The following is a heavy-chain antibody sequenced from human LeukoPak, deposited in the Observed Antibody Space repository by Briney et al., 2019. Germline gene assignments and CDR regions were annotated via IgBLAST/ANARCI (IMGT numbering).Heavy chain of an antibody. J-gene: IGHJ4*02. Sequence: GGSLRLSCAASGFTFSSYAMSWVRRAPGKGLDWVSAISGSGGSTYYADSVKGRFTISRDNSKNTLYLQMNSLRAEDTAVYYCAKDLYYGSGSYHFDYWGQGTLVTVSS. CDR2: ISGSGGST. D-gene: IGHD3-10*01. CDR3: AKDLYYGSGSYHFDY. V-gene: IGHV3-23*01. CDR1: GFTFSSYA.